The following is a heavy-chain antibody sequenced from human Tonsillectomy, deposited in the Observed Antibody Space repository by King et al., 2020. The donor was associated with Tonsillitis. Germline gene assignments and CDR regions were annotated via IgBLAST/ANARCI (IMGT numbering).Heavy chain of an antibody. Sequence: VQLQESGPGLVKPSQTLSLTCTVSGGSISSGSYYWSWIRQPAGKGLEWIGRIYTSGSTNYNPSLKSRVTISVDTSKNQFSLNLSSVTAADTAVYYCATSRLGSYGLMNTFDIWGQGTMVTVSS. D-gene: IGHD3-16*01. CDR3: ATSRLGSYGLMNTFDI. V-gene: IGHV4-61*02. CDR2: IYTSGST. CDR1: GGSISSGSYY. J-gene: IGHJ3*02.